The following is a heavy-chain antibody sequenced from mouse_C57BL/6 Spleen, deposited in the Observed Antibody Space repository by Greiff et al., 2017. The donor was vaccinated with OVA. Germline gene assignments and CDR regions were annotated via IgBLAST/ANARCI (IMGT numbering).Heavy chain of an antibody. CDR3: ASNYWFAY. CDR1: GYSFTGYY. D-gene: IGHD1-3*01. CDR2: INPSTGGT. Sequence: DVQLQESGPELVKPGASVKISCKASGYSFTGYYMNWVKQSPEKSLEWIGEINPSTGGTTYNQKFKAKATLTVDKSSSTAYMQLKSLTSEDSAVYYCASNYWFAYWGQGTLVTVSA. V-gene: IGHV1-42*01. J-gene: IGHJ3*01.